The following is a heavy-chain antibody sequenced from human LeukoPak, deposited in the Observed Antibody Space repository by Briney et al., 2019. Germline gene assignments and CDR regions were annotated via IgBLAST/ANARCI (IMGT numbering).Heavy chain of an antibody. Sequence: ASVKVSCKASGYTFTSYAISWVRQAPGQGLEWMGRIIPILGIANYAQKLQGRVTMTTDTSTSTAYMELRSLRSDDTAVYYCARFPPGVATIRVDYWGQGTLVTVSS. CDR3: ARFPPGVATIRVDY. V-gene: IGHV1-69*04. J-gene: IGHJ4*02. CDR2: IIPILGIA. CDR1: GYTFTSYA. D-gene: IGHD5-12*01.